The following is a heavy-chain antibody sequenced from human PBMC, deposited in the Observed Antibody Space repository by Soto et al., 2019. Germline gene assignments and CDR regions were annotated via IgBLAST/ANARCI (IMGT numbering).Heavy chain of an antibody. J-gene: IGHJ4*02. Sequence: SLRLSCAASGFSFDDYAMYWVRQVPGKGLEWVSGISWNSGSVGYADSVRGRFTISRDNAKNSLYLQMNSLRAEDTAFYYCSKGTYYASGSYYFDYWGQGTLVTVSS. CDR2: ISWNSGSV. D-gene: IGHD3-10*01. V-gene: IGHV3-9*01. CDR3: SKGTYYASGSYYFDY. CDR1: GFSFDDYA.